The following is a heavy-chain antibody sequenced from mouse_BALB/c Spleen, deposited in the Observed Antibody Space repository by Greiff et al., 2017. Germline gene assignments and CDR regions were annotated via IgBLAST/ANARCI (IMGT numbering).Heavy chain of an antibody. Sequence: EVQLQQSGAELVKPGASVKLSCTASGFNIKDTYMHWVKQRPEQGLEWIGRIDPANGNTKYDPKFQGKATITADTSSNTAYLQLSSLTSEDTAVYYCARSPGFYYGSSYWYFDVWGAGTTVTVSS. CDR3: ARSPGFYYGSSYWYFDV. CDR1: GFNIKDTY. D-gene: IGHD1-1*01. V-gene: IGHV14-3*02. J-gene: IGHJ1*01. CDR2: IDPANGNT.